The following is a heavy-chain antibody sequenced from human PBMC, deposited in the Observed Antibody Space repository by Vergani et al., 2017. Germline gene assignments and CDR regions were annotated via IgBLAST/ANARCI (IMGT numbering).Heavy chain of an antibody. CDR1: GGSFSGYY. D-gene: IGHD3-3*01. J-gene: IGHJ6*02. V-gene: IGHV4-34*01. Sequence: QVQLQQWGAGLLKPSETLSLTCAVYGGSFSGYYWSWIRQPPGKGLEWIGEINHSGSTNSNPSLKSRVTISVDTSKNQFSLKLSSVTAADTAVYYCARGNYDFWSPYYYYGMDVWGQGTTVTVSS. CDR2: INHSGST. CDR3: ARGNYDFWSPYYYYGMDV.